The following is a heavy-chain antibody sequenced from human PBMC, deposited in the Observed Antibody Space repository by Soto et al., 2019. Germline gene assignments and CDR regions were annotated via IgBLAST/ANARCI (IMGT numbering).Heavy chain of an antibody. D-gene: IGHD3-16*01. CDR1: GFTFDDNA. V-gene: IGHV3-9*01. J-gene: IGHJ4*02. Sequence: GGSLRLSCAVSGFTFDDNAMHWVRQAPEKGLEWVSGINWKSDIGYADSVKGRFTTSRDNAENSLYLQMNSLRAEDTALYYCAISQDRGGRTTFIYWGQGTQVTVSS. CDR3: AISQDRGGRTTFIY. CDR2: INWKSDI.